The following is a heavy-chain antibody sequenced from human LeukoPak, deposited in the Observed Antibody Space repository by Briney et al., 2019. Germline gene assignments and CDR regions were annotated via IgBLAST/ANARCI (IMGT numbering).Heavy chain of an antibody. Sequence: GRSLRLSCAASGFTFSSYGMHWVRQAPGKGLEWVAVISYDGSNKYYADSVKGRFTISRDNSKNTLYLQMNSLRAEDTALYYCAREIVPAAIYYYYGMDVWGQGTAVTVSS. CDR2: ISYDGSNK. CDR1: GFTFSSYG. D-gene: IGHD2-2*01. J-gene: IGHJ6*02. CDR3: AREIVPAAIYYYYGMDV. V-gene: IGHV3-30*03.